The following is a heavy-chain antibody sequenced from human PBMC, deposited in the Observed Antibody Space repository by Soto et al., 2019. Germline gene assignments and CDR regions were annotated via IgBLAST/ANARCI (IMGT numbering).Heavy chain of an antibody. CDR3: ARDLSLVGWYNWFDP. D-gene: IGHD6-6*01. Sequence: GGSLRLSCAASGFTFSDHYMDWVRQAPGKGLEWVGRTRNKANSYTTEYAASVKGRFTISRDDSKNSLYLQMNSLKTEDTAVYYCARDLSLVGWYNWFDPWGQGTLVTVSS. CDR1: GFTFSDHY. CDR2: TRNKANSYTT. V-gene: IGHV3-72*01. J-gene: IGHJ5*02.